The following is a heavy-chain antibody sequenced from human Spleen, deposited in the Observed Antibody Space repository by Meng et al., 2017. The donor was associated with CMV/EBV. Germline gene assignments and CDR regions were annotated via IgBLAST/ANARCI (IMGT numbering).Heavy chain of an antibody. D-gene: IGHD4-23*01. V-gene: IGHV3-20*03. CDR1: GFTFEDYG. Sequence: SGFTFEDYGMSWVRQTPGKGLEWVSGINWNGGSRAYAESVKGRFTISRDNAKNSLYLQMNSLRAEDTAFYYCASAFRSRGVTASSDPWGQGTLVTVSS. J-gene: IGHJ5*02. CDR2: INWNGGSR. CDR3: ASAFRSRGVTASSDP.